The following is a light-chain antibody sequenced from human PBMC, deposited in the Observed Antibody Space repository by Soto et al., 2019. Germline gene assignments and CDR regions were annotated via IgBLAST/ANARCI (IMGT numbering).Light chain of an antibody. CDR1: QTVSSSF. Sequence: ELVLTQSPVALSLSSVAIATLSCSSSQTVSSSFLAWYQQTPGQAPRLLIYAASSRATGIPDRFSGSGSGTDFTLTTSRLEPEDFAVYYCQKYGNSPQTCGKGTTGDIK. CDR3: QKYGNSPQT. J-gene: IGKJ1*01. CDR2: AAS. V-gene: IGKV3-20*01.